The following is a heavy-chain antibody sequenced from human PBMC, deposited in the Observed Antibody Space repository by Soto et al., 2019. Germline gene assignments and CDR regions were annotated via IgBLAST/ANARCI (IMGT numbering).Heavy chain of an antibody. Sequence: QVQLQESGPGLVKPSETLSLTCTVSGGYITNYYCSWFRQPPGKGLEWIGYIQYNGYSAYNLSLKWRVTMSMDTSKTQFSLMLESVTATDTAVYYCARHGFGSLHGLVDVWGLGTTVIVSS. CDR2: IQYNGYS. CDR3: ARHGFGSLHGLVDV. J-gene: IGHJ6*02. D-gene: IGHD3-10*01. CDR1: GGYITNYY. V-gene: IGHV4-59*08.